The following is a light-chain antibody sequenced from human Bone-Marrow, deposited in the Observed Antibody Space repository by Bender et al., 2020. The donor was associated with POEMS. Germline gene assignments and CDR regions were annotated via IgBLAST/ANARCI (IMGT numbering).Light chain of an antibody. CDR2: SSH. CDR3: AAWDDTLNGWV. V-gene: IGLV1-44*01. J-gene: IGLJ3*02. Sequence: QSVLTQPPSASGTPGQRVTISCSGGSSNIGAHAVNWYQHLPGTAPKLLIYSSHRRPSEVPDRFSGSRSGTSASLAISGLQSEDEADYYCAAWDDTLNGWVFGGGTKVTVL. CDR1: SSNIGAHA.